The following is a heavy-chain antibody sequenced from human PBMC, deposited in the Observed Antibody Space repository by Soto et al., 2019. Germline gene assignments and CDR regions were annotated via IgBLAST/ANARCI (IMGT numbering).Heavy chain of an antibody. J-gene: IGHJ4*02. D-gene: IGHD6-13*01. CDR1: GFTFSSYA. CDR2: ISGSGGST. Sequence: GGSLRLSCAASGFTFSSYAMSWVRQAPGKGLEWVSAISGSGGSTYYADSVKGRFTISRDNSKNTLYLQMNSLRAEDTAVYYCANRGRAVSSSWYYFDYWGQGTLVTVSS. CDR3: ANRGRAVSSSWYYFDY. V-gene: IGHV3-23*01.